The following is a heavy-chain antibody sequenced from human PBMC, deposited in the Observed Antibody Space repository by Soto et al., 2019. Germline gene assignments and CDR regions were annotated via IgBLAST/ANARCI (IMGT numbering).Heavy chain of an antibody. Sequence: SVKVSCKASGGTFTRYAISWVRQAPRQGLEWMGGIIPIFGTANYAQKFQGRVTITADESTSTAYIELSSLRSEDTAVYYCAREVFDPWGQGTLVTVSS. J-gene: IGHJ5*02. CDR2: IIPIFGTA. V-gene: IGHV1-69*13. CDR3: AREVFDP. CDR1: GGTFTRYA.